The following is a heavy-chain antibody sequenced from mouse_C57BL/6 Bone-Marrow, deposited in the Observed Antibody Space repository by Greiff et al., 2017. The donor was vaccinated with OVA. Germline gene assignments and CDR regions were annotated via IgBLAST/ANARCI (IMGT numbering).Heavy chain of an antibody. J-gene: IGHJ1*03. CDR1: GYTFTSYW. V-gene: IGHV1-64*01. Sequence: VQLQQPGAELVKPGASVKLSCKASGYTFTSYWMHWVKQRPGQGLEWIGMIHPNSGSTNYNEKFKSKATLTVDKSSSTAYMQLSSLTSEDSAVYYCARAPYYYGRWYFDVWGTGTTVTVYS. CDR3: ARAPYYYGRWYFDV. CDR2: IHPNSGST. D-gene: IGHD1-1*01.